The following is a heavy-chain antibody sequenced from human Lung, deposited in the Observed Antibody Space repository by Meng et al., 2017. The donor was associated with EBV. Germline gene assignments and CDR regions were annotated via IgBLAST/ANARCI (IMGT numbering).Heavy chain of an antibody. V-gene: IGHV1-18*01. CDR1: GFIFTSYA. CDR3: ARFYCSSTSCPHVLFDY. CDR2: ISAYNGNT. Sequence: QFQWVQLGAEVKKPGASVKVSCEASGFIFTSYAISWVRQAPGQGLQYMGWISAYNGNTNYAQELQGRVTMTTDTSTSTAYMELRSLRFDDTAVYYCARFYCSSTSCPHVLFDYWGQGTLVTVSS. D-gene: IGHD2-2*01. J-gene: IGHJ4*02.